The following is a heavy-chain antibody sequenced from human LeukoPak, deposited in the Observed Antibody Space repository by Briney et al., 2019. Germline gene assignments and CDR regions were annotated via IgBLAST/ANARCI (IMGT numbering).Heavy chain of an antibody. CDR2: INHSGST. J-gene: IGHJ5*02. Sequence: SETLSLTCAVYGGSFSGYYWSWIRQPPGKGLEWIGEINHSGSTNYNPSLKSRVTISVDTSKNQFSLKLSSVTAADTAVYYCARGPIAAAGTRRWFDPWGQGTLVTVSS. CDR1: GGSFSGYY. V-gene: IGHV4-34*01. CDR3: ARGPIAAAGTRRWFDP. D-gene: IGHD6-13*01.